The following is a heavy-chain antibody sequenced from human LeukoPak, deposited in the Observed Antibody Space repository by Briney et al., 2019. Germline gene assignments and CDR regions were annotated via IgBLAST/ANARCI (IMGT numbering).Heavy chain of an antibody. V-gene: IGHV3-64*01. CDR3: LRGSPRITGGDY. D-gene: IGHD2-8*02. CDR2: ISATGGST. J-gene: IGHJ4*02. CDR1: GFTFSDYA. Sequence: PGGSLRLSCAASGFTFSDYAIHWVRQTPGKGLEYVSAISATGGSTYYGNSVKGRFIVSRDNSKNTAYLQMGGLRTEDTAVYYCLRGSPRITGGDYWGQGTMVTVSS.